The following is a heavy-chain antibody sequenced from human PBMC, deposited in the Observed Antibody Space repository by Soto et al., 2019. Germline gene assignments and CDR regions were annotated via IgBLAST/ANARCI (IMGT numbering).Heavy chain of an antibody. CDR3: ARLHIAAIGGGYGMDV. Sequence: GESLKISWKGSGYSFTSYWISWVRQMPGKGLEWMGRIDPSDSYTNYSPSFQGHVTISADKSISTAYLQWSSLKASDTAMYYCARLHIAAIGGGYGMDVWGQGTTVTVS. D-gene: IGHD6-6*01. CDR2: IDPSDSYT. CDR1: GYSFTSYW. J-gene: IGHJ6*02. V-gene: IGHV5-10-1*01.